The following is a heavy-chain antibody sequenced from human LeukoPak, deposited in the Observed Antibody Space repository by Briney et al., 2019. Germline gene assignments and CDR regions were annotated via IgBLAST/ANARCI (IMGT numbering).Heavy chain of an antibody. Sequence: SETLSLTCAVYGGSFSGYYWSWIRQPPGKGLEWIGEINHSGSTNYNPSLKSRVTISVDTSKNQFSLKLSSVTAADTAVYYCARGPSITMPLSFDPWGQGTLVTVSS. CDR2: INHSGST. V-gene: IGHV4-34*01. J-gene: IGHJ5*02. CDR1: GGSFSGYY. D-gene: IGHD3-10*01. CDR3: ARGPSITMPLSFDP.